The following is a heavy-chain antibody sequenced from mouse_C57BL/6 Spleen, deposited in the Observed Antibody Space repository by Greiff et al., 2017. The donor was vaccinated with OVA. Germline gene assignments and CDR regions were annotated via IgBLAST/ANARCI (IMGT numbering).Heavy chain of an antibody. J-gene: IGHJ3*01. Sequence: QVQLQQPGAELVKPGASVKVSCKASGYTFTSYWMHWVKQRPGQGLEWIGRIHPSDSDTNYNQKFKGKATLTVDKSSSTAYMQLSSLTSADSAVYYCAIHGNYGPLCSWFAYWGQGTLVTVSA. CDR1: GYTFTSYW. CDR3: AIHGNYGPLCSWFAY. V-gene: IGHV1-74*01. D-gene: IGHD2-1*01. CDR2: IHPSDSDT.